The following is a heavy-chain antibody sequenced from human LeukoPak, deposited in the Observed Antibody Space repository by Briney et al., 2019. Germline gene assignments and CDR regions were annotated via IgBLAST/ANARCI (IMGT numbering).Heavy chain of an antibody. Sequence: PGGSLRLSCAASGFTFSDYYMSWIRQAPGKGLEWVSYISSSGSTIYYADSVKGRFTISRDNSKNTLYLQMNSLRAEDTAVYYCARDYYGSGSYYTIKGYFDYWGQGTLVTVSS. CDR1: GFTFSDYY. D-gene: IGHD3-10*01. J-gene: IGHJ4*02. V-gene: IGHV3-11*04. CDR2: ISSSGSTI. CDR3: ARDYYGSGSYYTIKGYFDY.